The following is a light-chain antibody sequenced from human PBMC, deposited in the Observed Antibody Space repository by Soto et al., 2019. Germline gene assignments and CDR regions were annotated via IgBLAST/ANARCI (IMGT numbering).Light chain of an antibody. J-gene: IGLJ2*01. CDR3: QSYDSSVSKVV. V-gene: IGLV1-40*01. CDR2: GNS. Sequence: QSVLTQPPSVSGAPGQRVTISCIGSSSNIGAGYDVHWYQQLPGTAPKLLIYGNSNRPSGVPDRFSGSKSGTSASLAITGLQAEDEADYYCQSYDSSVSKVVFGGGTKLTVL. CDR1: SSNIGAGYD.